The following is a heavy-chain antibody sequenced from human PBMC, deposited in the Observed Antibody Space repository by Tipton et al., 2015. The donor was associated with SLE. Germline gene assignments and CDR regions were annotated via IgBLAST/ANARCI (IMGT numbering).Heavy chain of an antibody. V-gene: IGHV6-1*01. CDR2: TYYRSKWYN. CDR3: ARDLATYFDY. CDR1: GDSVSTNSAA. J-gene: IGHJ4*02. Sequence: GLAKPSQTLSLTWAISGDSVSTNSAAWDWIGQSPPKGLEWRGRTYYRSKWYNDYAVSVKSRITINPDTSKNQFSLQLNSVTPEDTAAYYCARDLATYFDYWGQGTLVTVSS.